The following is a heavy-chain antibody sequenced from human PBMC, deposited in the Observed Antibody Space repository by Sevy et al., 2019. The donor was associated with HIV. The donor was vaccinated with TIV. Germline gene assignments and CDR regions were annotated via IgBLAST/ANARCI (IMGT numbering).Heavy chain of an antibody. J-gene: IGHJ6*02. CDR1: GDSISSYY. Sequence: SETLSLTCTVSGDSISSYYWSWIRQPAGKGLEWIGRIYTTGGTNYNPSLNSRVTMSVDTSKNQFSLKLTSVTAADTAVYYCASGHGDYCSAVSCYPDDGMDVWGQGTTVTVSS. V-gene: IGHV4-4*07. CDR3: ASGHGDYCSAVSCYPDDGMDV. D-gene: IGHD2-15*01. CDR2: IYTTGGT.